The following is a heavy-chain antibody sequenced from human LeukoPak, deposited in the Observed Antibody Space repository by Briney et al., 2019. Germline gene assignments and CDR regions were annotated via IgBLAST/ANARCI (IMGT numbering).Heavy chain of an antibody. J-gene: IGHJ6*02. CDR3: VKGFSGTYFGMDV. D-gene: IGHD3-10*01. CDR2: IYPADSDT. Sequence: GESLKISCQGSGYIFLNYWIAWVRLVPGKGLEWMGIIYPADSDTTYSPFFEGQVYISADKSISTAYLQLSSLKASDTAMYYCVKGFSGTYFGMDVWGQGTTVTVSS. V-gene: IGHV5-51*01. CDR1: GYIFLNYW.